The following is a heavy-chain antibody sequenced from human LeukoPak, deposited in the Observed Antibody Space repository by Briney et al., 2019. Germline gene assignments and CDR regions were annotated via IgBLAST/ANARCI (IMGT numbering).Heavy chain of an antibody. V-gene: IGHV4-39*07. CDR2: IYYSGST. J-gene: IGHJ4*02. CDR3: ARDGRPSGSYYAHFDY. Sequence: SETLSPTCTVSGGSISSSSYYWGWIRQPPGKGLEWIGSIYYSGSTYYNPSLKSRVTISVDTSKNQFSLKLSSVTAADTAVYYCARDGRPSGSYYAHFDYWGQGTLVTVSS. CDR1: GGSISSSSYY. D-gene: IGHD3-10*01.